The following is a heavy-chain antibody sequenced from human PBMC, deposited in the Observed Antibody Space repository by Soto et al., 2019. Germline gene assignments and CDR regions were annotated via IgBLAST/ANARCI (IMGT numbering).Heavy chain of an antibody. D-gene: IGHD4-17*01. J-gene: IGHJ6*01. Sequence: LRLSCAASGFTFDDYAMHWVRQAPGKGLEWVSGISWNSVNIAYADSGKGRFTISRDNAKNSLYLQMNSLRPEDTALYYCAKVQHYGGNFNVWGQGTAVTVSS. CDR2: ISWNSVNI. CDR1: GFTFDDYA. CDR3: AKVQHYGGNFNV. V-gene: IGHV3-9*01.